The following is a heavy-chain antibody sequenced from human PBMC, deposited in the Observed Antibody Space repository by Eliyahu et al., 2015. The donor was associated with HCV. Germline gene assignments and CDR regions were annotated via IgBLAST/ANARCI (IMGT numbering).Heavy chain of an antibody. CDR1: GFTFSSYA. CDR2: ISGSGGST. D-gene: IGHD3-10*01. V-gene: IGHV3-23*01. Sequence: LRLSCAASGFTFSSYAMSWVRQAPGKGLEWVSAISGSGGSTYYADSVKGRFTISRDNSENTLYLQMNSLRAEDTAVYYCAKRGITMVRGVKYYYYGMDVWGQGTTVTVSS. J-gene: IGHJ6*02. CDR3: AKRGITMVRGVKYYYYGMDV.